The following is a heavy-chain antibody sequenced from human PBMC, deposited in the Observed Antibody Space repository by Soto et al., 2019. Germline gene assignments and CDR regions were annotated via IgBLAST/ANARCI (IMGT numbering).Heavy chain of an antibody. CDR2: IYFSGPT. CDR1: GGSISSGGYY. J-gene: IGHJ5*02. V-gene: IGHV4-31*03. CDR3: ARDRGVGNWFHP. D-gene: IGHD1-26*01. Sequence: QVQLQESGPGLVKPSQTLSLTCTVSGGSISSGGYYRSWIRQYPGKGLDWIGYIYFSGPTHYNPSLKRRVTISLDRSKNQLSLKLSSVTAADMAVYYCARDRGVGNWFHPWGQGALVTVSS.